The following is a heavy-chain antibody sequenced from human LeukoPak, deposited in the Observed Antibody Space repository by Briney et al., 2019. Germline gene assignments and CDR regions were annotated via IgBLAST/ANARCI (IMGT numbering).Heavy chain of an antibody. J-gene: IGHJ4*02. CDR2: ISSGSSYI. CDR1: GFTFSSYS. Sequence: GGSLRLSCAASGFTFSSYSMSWVRQAPGKGLEWVSSISSGSSYIYYADSVKGRFTISRDNAKNSLYLQMNSLRAEDTAVYYCARDKVQSIAVAGPGDYWGQGTLVTVSS. V-gene: IGHV3-21*01. CDR3: ARDKVQSIAVAGPGDY. D-gene: IGHD6-19*01.